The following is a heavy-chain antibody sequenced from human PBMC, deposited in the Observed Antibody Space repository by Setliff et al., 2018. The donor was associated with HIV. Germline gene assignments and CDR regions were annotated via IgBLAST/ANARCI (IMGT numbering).Heavy chain of an antibody. CDR2: FDPEDGET. D-gene: IGHD3-3*01. V-gene: IGHV1-24*01. CDR1: GYTLTELS. Sequence: GASVKVSCKVSGYTLTELSMHWVRQAPGKGLEWMGGFDPEDGETIYAQKFQGRVTMTEDTSTDTAYMELSSLRSEDTAVYYCVTARFLESYPINAFDIWGQGTMVTVSS. J-gene: IGHJ3*02. CDR3: VTARFLESYPINAFDI.